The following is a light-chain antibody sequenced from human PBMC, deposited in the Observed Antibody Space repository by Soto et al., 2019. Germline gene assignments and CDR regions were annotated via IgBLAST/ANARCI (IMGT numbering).Light chain of an antibody. CDR2: LEGSGSY. CDR3: ETWDSNIHWV. Sequence: QPVLTQSSSASASLGSSVNLTCTLSSGHSSYIIAWHQQQTGKAPRYLMKLEGSGSYNKGSGVPDRFSGSSSGADRYLIISNLQCEDEADYYCETWDSNIHWVFGGGTKVTVL. J-gene: IGLJ3*02. CDR1: SGHSSYI. V-gene: IGLV4-60*02.